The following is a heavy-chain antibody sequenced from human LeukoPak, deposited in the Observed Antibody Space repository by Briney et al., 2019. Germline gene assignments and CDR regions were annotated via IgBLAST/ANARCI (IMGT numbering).Heavy chain of an antibody. D-gene: IGHD6-13*01. CDR1: GNTFPGNY. CDR3: AGGSSYYFFDY. V-gene: IGHV1-2*02. J-gene: IGHJ4*02. Sequence: ASVKVSCKASGNTFPGNYLRWVRQAPGQGPEWMGWINPSSGGTNPAQKFQGRVAMTRDTSISTVYIQLKRLTSDDTAVYYCAGGSSYYFFDYWGQGVLVTVSS. CDR2: INPSSGGT.